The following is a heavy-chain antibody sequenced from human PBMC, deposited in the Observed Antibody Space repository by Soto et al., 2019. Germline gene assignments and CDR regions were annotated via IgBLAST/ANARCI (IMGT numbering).Heavy chain of an antibody. J-gene: IGHJ4*02. CDR2: IWYDGSNK. D-gene: IGHD6-13*01. CDR1: GFTFSSYG. V-gene: IGHV3-33*01. CDR3: ARDHAAGTEYYFDY. Sequence: PGGSLILSCAASGFTFSSYGMHWVRQAPGKGLEWVAVIWYDGSNKYYADSVKGRFTISRDNSKNTLYLQMNSLRAEDTAVYYCARDHAAGTEYYFDYWGQGTLVTVSS.